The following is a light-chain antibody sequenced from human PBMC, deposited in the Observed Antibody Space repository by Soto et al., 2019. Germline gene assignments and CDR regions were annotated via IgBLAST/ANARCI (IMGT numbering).Light chain of an antibody. CDR1: QSVSSSY. CDR3: QQYGSSPYT. CDR2: GAS. J-gene: IGKJ2*01. V-gene: IGKV3-20*01. Sequence: EIVLTQSPGTLSLSPGERATLSCRASQSVSSSYLAWYQQKPGQAPRLLIDGASSRATGIPDRFSGSGSGTDFTLTISRLEPEDFAVSSCQQYGSSPYTCGQGTKLEIK.